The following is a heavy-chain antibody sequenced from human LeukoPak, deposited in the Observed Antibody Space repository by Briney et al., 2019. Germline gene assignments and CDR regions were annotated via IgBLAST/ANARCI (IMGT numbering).Heavy chain of an antibody. CDR1: GYTFSNFW. V-gene: IGHV5-51*01. D-gene: IGHD4/OR15-4a*01. J-gene: IGHJ4*02. Sequence: GESLKISCQGSGYTFSNFWIAWVRQMPGKGLEWLGIINPGDSETKYSPSFEGQVTISRDNSKNTLYLQMNSLRAEDTAVYYCARRAGAYSHPYDYWGQGTLVTVSS. CDR2: INPGDSET. CDR3: ARRAGAYSHPYDY.